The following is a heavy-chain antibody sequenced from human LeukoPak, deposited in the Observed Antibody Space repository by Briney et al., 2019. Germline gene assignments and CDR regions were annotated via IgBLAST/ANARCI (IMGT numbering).Heavy chain of an antibody. CDR2: IYYSGST. CDR1: GGSISSSSYY. J-gene: IGHJ4*02. Sequence: KLSETLSLTRTVSGGSISSSSYYWGWIRQPPGKGLEWIVSIYYSGSTYYNPSLKSRVTISVDTSKNQFSLKLSSVTAADTAVYYCASLRGDYYDSSGYVDYWGQGTLVTVSS. CDR3: ASLRGDYYDSSGYVDY. D-gene: IGHD3-22*01. V-gene: IGHV4-39*01.